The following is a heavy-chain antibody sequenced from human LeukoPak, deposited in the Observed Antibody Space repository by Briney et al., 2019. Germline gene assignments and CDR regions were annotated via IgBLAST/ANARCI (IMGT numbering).Heavy chain of an antibody. Sequence: ASVKVSCKASGYTFRNYGITWVRQAPGQGLEWMGWISAYNGDTHYAQKLQGRVTMTTDTSTSTAYMELRSLRSDDTAVYYCARDQPFEEWELLLGSYDYWGQGTLVTVSS. CDR1: GYTFRNYG. D-gene: IGHD1-26*01. CDR3: ARDQPFEEWELLLGSYDY. J-gene: IGHJ4*02. CDR2: ISAYNGDT. V-gene: IGHV1-18*01.